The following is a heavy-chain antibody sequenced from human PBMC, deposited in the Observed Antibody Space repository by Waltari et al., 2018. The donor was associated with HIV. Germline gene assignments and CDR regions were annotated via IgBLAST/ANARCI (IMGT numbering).Heavy chain of an antibody. CDR1: GSLSQSA. Sequence: EVQLSESGGALAQPGGSLSLSCAASGSLSQSAITWVRQAPGKWLEWVSTISGDAEDSYYAASVQGRFIISRDNSRNIVSLQMKILRAEDTAIYYCAQDADSAGYSFFGFWGQGTLVVVSS. D-gene: IGHD3-22*01. V-gene: IGHV3-23*01. J-gene: IGHJ4*02. CDR3: AQDADSAGYSFFGF. CDR2: ISGDAEDS.